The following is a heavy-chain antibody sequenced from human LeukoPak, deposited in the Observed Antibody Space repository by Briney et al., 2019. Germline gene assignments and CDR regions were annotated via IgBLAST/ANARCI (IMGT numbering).Heavy chain of an antibody. V-gene: IGHV3-30-3*01. D-gene: IGHD3-9*01. Sequence: PGGSLSLSCAASGFTFSSYAMHWVCKAPGTGLEWVGVISYDGSNKYYADSVIGRSTTSRDNSKNRLYLQMTSLSAEDTAEYYCARDAYYDILTCIYYYYGMDVWGQGTTVTVSS. CDR2: ISYDGSNK. J-gene: IGHJ6*02. CDR1: GFTFSSYA. CDR3: ARDAYYDILTCIYYYYGMDV.